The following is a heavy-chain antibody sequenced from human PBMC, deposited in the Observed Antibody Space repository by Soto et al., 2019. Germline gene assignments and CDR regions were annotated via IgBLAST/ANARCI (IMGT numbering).Heavy chain of an antibody. CDR1: EFSLSGQY. J-gene: IGHJ4*02. D-gene: IGHD2-2*01. CDR2: TVNKDFSYTT. Sequence: EWHLVESGGGLVQPGGSLRLSCTSSEFSLSGQYLDWVRQAPGQGLEWVGRTVNKDFSYTTEYAAAVKGRFTISRDDSENSLYPQMTSLRTEDTAVYYCVRERYAGFEYWGQGALVTVSS. CDR3: VRERYAGFEY. V-gene: IGHV3-72*01.